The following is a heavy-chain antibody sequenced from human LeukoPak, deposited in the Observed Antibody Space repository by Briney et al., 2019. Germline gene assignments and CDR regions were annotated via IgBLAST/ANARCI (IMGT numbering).Heavy chain of an antibody. V-gene: IGHV3-30*03. J-gene: IGHJ3*02. D-gene: IGHD3-22*01. Sequence: GGSLRLSCAASGFTFSSYGMHWVRQAPGKGLEWVAVISYDGSNKYYADSVKGRFTISRDNAKNSLYLQMNSLRAEDTAVYYCARDRPYYYDSSGYDAFDIWGQGTMVTVSS. CDR1: GFTFSSYG. CDR3: ARDRPYYYDSSGYDAFDI. CDR2: ISYDGSNK.